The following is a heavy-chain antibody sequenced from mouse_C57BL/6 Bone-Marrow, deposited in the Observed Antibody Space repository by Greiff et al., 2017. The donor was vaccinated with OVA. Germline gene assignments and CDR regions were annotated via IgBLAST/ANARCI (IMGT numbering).Heavy chain of an antibody. Sequence: EVHLVESGGGLVKPGGSLKLSCAASGFTFSSYAMSWVRQTPEKRLEWVATISDGGSYTYYPDNVKGRFTISRDNAKNNLYLQMSHLKSEDTAMYYCARDGDSYWYFDVWGTGTTVTVSS. CDR3: ARDGDSYWYFDV. V-gene: IGHV5-4*01. CDR2: ISDGGSYT. CDR1: GFTFSSYA. J-gene: IGHJ1*03.